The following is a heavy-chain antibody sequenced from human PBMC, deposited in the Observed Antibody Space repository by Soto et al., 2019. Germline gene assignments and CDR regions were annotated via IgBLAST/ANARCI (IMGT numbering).Heavy chain of an antibody. CDR1: GLTISSYY. J-gene: IGHJ4*02. CDR3: ARRYGYSFDY. V-gene: IGHV4-59*08. D-gene: IGHD1-1*01. Sequence: SETLSLTCTFSGLTISSYYWSWIRQPPGKGLEWIGYIYYSGSTNYNPSLKSRVTISVDTSKNQFSLKLSSVTAADTAVYYCARRYGYSFDYWGQGTLVTVSS. CDR2: IYYSGST.